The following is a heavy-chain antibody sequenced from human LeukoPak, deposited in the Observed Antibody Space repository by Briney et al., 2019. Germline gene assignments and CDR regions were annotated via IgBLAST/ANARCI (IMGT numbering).Heavy chain of an antibody. J-gene: IGHJ3*02. CDR3: AKAAAVMDAFDI. CDR2: IWYDGSNK. CDR1: GFTFSSYG. Sequence: GRSLRVYCAASGFTFSSYGMHWVRQAPGKGLEWVAVIWYDGSNKYYADSVKGRFTISRDNSKNTLYLQMNSLRAEDTAVYYCAKAAAVMDAFDIWGQGTMVTVSS. D-gene: IGHD3-16*01. V-gene: IGHV3-33*06.